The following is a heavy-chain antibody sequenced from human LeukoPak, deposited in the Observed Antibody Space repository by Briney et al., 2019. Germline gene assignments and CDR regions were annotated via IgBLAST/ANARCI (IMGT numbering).Heavy chain of an antibody. CDR3: ARAPLICGGDCYSDY. CDR1: GFTFSSYS. CDR2: ISSSSSYI. D-gene: IGHD2-21*02. V-gene: IGHV3-21*01. Sequence: PGGSLRLSCAASGFTFSSYSMNWVRQAPGKGLEWVSSISSSSSYIFYADSVKGRFTISRDNAKNSLYLQMNSLRAEDTAVYCCARAPLICGGDCYSDYWGQGTLVTVSS. J-gene: IGHJ4*02.